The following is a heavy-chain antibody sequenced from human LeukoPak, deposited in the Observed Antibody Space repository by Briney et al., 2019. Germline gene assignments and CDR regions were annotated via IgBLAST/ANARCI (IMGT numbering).Heavy chain of an antibody. Sequence: ASVKVSCKASGYTFTGYYMRWVRQAPGQGLEWMGWINPNSGNTGYAQKFQGRVTITRNTSISTAYMELSSLRSEDTAVYYCARGLDSSSCFDYWGQGTLVTVSS. CDR1: GYTFTGYY. D-gene: IGHD6-13*01. J-gene: IGHJ4*02. CDR3: ARGLDSSSCFDY. CDR2: INPNSGNT. V-gene: IGHV1-8*03.